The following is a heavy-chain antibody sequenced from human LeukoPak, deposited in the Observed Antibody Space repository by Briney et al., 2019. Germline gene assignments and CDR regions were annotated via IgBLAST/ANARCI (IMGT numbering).Heavy chain of an antibody. CDR3: ARGETSWTLPNDY. CDR2: ISSSSSYR. CDR1: GFTLSSYS. Sequence: GGSLRLSCAASGFTLSSYSMNWVRQAPGKGLEWVSSISSSSSYRYYADSVKGRFTISRDNAKNSLYLQMNSLRAEDTAVYYCARGETSWTLPNDYWGQGTLVTVS. J-gene: IGHJ4*02. D-gene: IGHD2-2*01. V-gene: IGHV3-21*01.